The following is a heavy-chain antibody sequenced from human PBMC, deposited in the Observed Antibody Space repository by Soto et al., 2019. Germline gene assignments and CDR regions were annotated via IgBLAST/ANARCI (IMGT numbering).Heavy chain of an antibody. V-gene: IGHV3-11*05. CDR1: GFTFSDYY. CDR3: ARANGEGAAEGDAFDI. D-gene: IGHD6-13*01. Sequence: QVQLVESGGGLVKPGGSLRLSCAASGFTFSDYYMSWIRQAPGKGLEWVSYISSSSSYTNYADSVKGRFTISRDNAKNSLYLQMNSLRAEDTAVYYCARANGEGAAEGDAFDIWGQGTMVTVSS. J-gene: IGHJ3*02. CDR2: ISSSSSYT.